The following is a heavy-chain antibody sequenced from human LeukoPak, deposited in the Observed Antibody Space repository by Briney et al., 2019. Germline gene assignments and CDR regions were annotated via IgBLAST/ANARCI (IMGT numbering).Heavy chain of an antibody. CDR1: GGNFYA. Sequence: ASVKVSCKASGGNFYAISWVRQAPGQGLEWMGGIIPIFGTATYAQKFQGRVTITADESTSTAYMELSRLRSDDTAVYYCARAPWSSGWYFFDYWGQGTLVTVSS. V-gene: IGHV1-69*13. D-gene: IGHD6-19*01. CDR3: ARAPWSSGWYFFDY. CDR2: IIPIFGTA. J-gene: IGHJ4*02.